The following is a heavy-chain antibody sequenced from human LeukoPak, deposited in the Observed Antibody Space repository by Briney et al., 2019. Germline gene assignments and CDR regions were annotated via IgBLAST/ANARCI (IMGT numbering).Heavy chain of an antibody. CDR2: INPNSGDT. D-gene: IGHD1-14*01. J-gene: IGHJ4*02. V-gene: IGHV1-2*02. CDR3: ARGSGNYCFDY. CDR1: GYTFTAYY. Sequence: SVKLSCTASGYTFTAYYMHWVRQAPGPGLEWMGWINPNSGDTNYAQKFQGRVTMTRDTSISTAYMELSRLRSDDAAVYYCARGSGNYCFDYWGQGTLVSVSS.